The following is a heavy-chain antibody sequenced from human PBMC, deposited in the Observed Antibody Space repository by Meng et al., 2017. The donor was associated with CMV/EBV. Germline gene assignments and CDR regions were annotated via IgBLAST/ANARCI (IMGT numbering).Heavy chain of an antibody. V-gene: IGHV3-21*01. CDR1: GFTFSSYG. Sequence: GESLKISCAASGFTFSSYGMHWVRQAPGKGLEWVSSISSSSSYIYYADSVKGRFTISRDNAKNSLYLQMNSLRAEDTAVYYCARVQVWYQLLYYFDYWGQGTLVTVSS. J-gene: IGHJ4*02. CDR2: ISSSSSYI. D-gene: IGHD2-2*01. CDR3: ARVQVWYQLLYYFDY.